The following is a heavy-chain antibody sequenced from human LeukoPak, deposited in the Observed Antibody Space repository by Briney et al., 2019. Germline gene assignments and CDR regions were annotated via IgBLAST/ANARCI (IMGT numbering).Heavy chain of an antibody. CDR2: ISYDGSNK. CDR3: ARDGAVAGTLDY. V-gene: IGHV3-30*03. Sequence: GRSLRLSCAASGFTFSSYGMHWVRQAPGKGLEWVAVISYDGSNKYYADSVKGRFTISRDNSKNTLYLQMNSLRAEDTAVYYCARDGAVAGTLDYWGQGTLVTVSS. D-gene: IGHD6-19*01. CDR1: GFTFSSYG. J-gene: IGHJ4*02.